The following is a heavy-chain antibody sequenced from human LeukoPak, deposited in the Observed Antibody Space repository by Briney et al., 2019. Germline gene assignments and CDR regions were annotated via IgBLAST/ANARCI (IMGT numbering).Heavy chain of an antibody. J-gene: IGHJ4*02. CDR1: GYSISSGYY. Sequence: SETLSLTCTVSGYSISSGYYWSWIRQPAGKGLEWIGRIFHNNSGNDNPSLKSRVTMSVDTSKSQFSLRLSSVTAADTAVYYCARDVGAGIAAAFDYWGQGIRVTVSS. D-gene: IGHD6-13*01. CDR2: IFHNNSG. V-gene: IGHV4-38-2*02. CDR3: ARDVGAGIAAAFDY.